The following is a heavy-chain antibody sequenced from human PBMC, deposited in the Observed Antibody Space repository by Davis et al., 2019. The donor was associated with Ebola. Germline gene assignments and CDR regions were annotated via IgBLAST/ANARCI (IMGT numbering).Heavy chain of an antibody. D-gene: IGHD2-15*01. J-gene: IGHJ4*02. CDR2: ISSSSSYI. V-gene: IGHV3-21*01. Sequence: PGGSLRLSCAASGFTFSSYSMNWVRQAPGKGLEWVSSISSSSSYIYYADSVKGRFTISRDNAKNSLYLQMNSLRAEDTAVYYCAREEGYCSGGSCYSGPFDYWGQGTLVTVSS. CDR3: AREEGYCSGGSCYSGPFDY. CDR1: GFTFSSYS.